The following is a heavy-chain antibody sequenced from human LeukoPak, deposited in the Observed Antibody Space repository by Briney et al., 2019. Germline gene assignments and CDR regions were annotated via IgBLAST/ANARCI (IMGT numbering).Heavy chain of an antibody. V-gene: IGHV1-18*01. CDR2: ISLANGNT. CDR1: GYTFTSYG. D-gene: IGHD6-13*01. Sequence: ASVKVSCKASGYTFTSYGISWVRQAPGQGLEWVGWISLANGNTNYAQKLQGRVTMTTDTSTSTAYMELRSLTSDDTAVYYCARDGSSSWYNLWGQGTLVTVSS. J-gene: IGHJ4*02. CDR3: ARDGSSSWYNL.